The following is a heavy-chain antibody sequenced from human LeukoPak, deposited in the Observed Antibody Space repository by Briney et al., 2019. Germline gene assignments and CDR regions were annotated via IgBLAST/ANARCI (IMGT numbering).Heavy chain of an antibody. CDR1: GYTLTSYG. CDR2: ISAYNGNT. D-gene: IGHD3-3*01. J-gene: IGHJ6*02. V-gene: IGHV1-18*01. Sequence: GASVKVSCKASGYTLTSYGISWVRQAPVQGLEWMGWISAYNGNTNYAQKLQGRVTMTTDTSTRTAYMELRRLRADATAVYYCARCLPARFFGVVNSYYYYGMDVWGQGTTVTASS. CDR3: ARCLPARFFGVVNSYYYYGMDV.